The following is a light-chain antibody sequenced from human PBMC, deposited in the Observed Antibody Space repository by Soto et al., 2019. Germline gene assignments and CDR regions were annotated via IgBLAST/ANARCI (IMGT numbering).Light chain of an antibody. CDR1: SGHSNYA. J-gene: IGLJ2*01. V-gene: IGLV4-69*01. CDR3: WTWDTGISVV. Sequence: QLVLTQSPSASASLGASVKLTCTLSSGHSNYAIAWHQQQPEKGPRYLMKLNNDGSHSKGDGIPDRFSGSSSGAERYLTISGLQSEDESDYYCWTWDTGISVVFGGGTKLTVL. CDR2: LNNDGSH.